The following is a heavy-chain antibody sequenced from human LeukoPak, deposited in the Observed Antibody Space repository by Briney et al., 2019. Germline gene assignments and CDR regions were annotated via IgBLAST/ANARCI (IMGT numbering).Heavy chain of an antibody. CDR3: AKEDFERDTAMVSGY. Sequence: GRSLGLSCAASGFTFSSYGMHWVRQAPGKGLERVAVISYDGSNKYYADSVKGRFTISRDNSKNTLYLQMNSLRAEDTAVYYCAKEDFERDTAMVSGYWGQGTLVTVSS. CDR1: GFTFSSYG. J-gene: IGHJ4*02. CDR2: ISYDGSNK. D-gene: IGHD5-18*01. V-gene: IGHV3-30*18.